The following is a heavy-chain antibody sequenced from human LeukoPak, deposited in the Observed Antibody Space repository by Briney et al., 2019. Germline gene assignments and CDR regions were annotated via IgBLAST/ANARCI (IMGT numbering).Heavy chain of an antibody. D-gene: IGHD4-17*01. V-gene: IGHV3-48*03. CDR3: ARGSSAATVTSYYYYYVMDV. CDR2: ISSSGSTI. CDR1: GFTFSSYE. Sequence: GGSLRLSCAASGFTFSSYEMNWVRQAPGKRLEWVSYISSSGSTIYYADSVKGRFTISRDNAKNSLYLRMNSLRAEDTAVYYCARGSSAATVTSYYYYYVMDVWGQGTTVTVSS. J-gene: IGHJ6*02.